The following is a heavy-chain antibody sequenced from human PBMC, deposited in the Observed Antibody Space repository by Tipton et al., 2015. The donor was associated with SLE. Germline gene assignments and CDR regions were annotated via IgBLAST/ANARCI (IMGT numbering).Heavy chain of an antibody. CDR1: GFTFSNYA. D-gene: IGHD6-19*01. CDR3: AKAYTSGWYDCDY. J-gene: IGHJ4*02. CDR2: IRYDGSNR. V-gene: IGHV3-30*02. Sequence: SLRLSCAASGFTFSNYAMNWVRQAPGKGLEWVAFIRYDGSNRYYADSVKGRFTISRDNSKNTLYLQMNSLRTEDTAVYYCAKAYTSGWYDCDYWGQGTLVTVSS.